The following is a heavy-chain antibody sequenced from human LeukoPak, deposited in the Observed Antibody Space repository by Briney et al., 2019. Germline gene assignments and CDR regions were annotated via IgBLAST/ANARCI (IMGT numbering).Heavy chain of an antibody. D-gene: IGHD7-27*01. J-gene: IGHJ6*02. CDR3: ARDGDSPDV. CDR2: INPDSGGT. V-gene: IGHV1-2*02. Sequence: ASVKVSCKASGYTFTDSYIHWVRQAPGQGLEWMGWINPDSGGTNYAQKFQGRVTMTRDTSISTAYMGLNRLTFDDAAVYYCARDGDSPDVWGQGTTVTVSS. CDR1: GYTFTDSY.